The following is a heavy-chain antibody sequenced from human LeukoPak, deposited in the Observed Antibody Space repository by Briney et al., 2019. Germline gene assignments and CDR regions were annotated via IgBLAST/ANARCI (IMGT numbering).Heavy chain of an antibody. Sequence: GGSLRLSCAASGFSFDDYGLTWARQAPGKGLEWVSGINWKGDSTDYADSVKGRFTISRDNAKNSLYLQMNSLRAEDTALYYCARDLRVVITGSFDSWGQGNLVTVSS. CDR3: ARDLRVVITGSFDS. CDR1: GFSFDDYG. CDR2: INWKGDST. D-gene: IGHD3-22*01. V-gene: IGHV3-20*04. J-gene: IGHJ4*02.